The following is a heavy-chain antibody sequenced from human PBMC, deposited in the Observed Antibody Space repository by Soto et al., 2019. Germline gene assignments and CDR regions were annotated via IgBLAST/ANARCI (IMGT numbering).Heavy chain of an antibody. CDR1: GFTFSNYA. V-gene: IGHV3-23*01. CDR2: ISGSGGST. D-gene: IGHD1-26*01. CDR3: AKGGASAGRTIDY. Sequence: GGSLRLSCAASGFTFSNYAMSWVRQAPGKGLEWVTFISGSGGSTIHADSVKGRFTISRDNSKSMLFLHMNSLRDEDTAVYYCAKGGASAGRTIDYWGRGTLVTVSS. J-gene: IGHJ4*02.